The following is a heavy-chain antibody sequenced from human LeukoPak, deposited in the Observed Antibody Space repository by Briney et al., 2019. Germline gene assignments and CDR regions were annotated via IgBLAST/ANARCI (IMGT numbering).Heavy chain of an antibody. CDR3: ARLASGSSSWYYYYYMDV. Sequence: SETLSLTCTVSGGSISSYYWSWIRQPPGKGLEWIGYIYTSGSTNYNPSLKSRVTISVDTSKNQFSLKLSSVTAADTAVYYCARLASGSSSWYYYYYMDVWGKGTTVTVSS. J-gene: IGHJ6*03. CDR2: IYTSGST. CDR1: GGSISSYY. V-gene: IGHV4-4*09. D-gene: IGHD6-6*01.